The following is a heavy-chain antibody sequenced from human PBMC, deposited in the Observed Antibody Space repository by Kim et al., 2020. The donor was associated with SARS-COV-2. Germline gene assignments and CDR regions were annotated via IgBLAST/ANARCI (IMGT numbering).Heavy chain of an antibody. D-gene: IGHD4-17*01. CDR1: GGTFSSYA. Sequence: SVKVSCKASGGTFSSYAISWVRQAPGQGLEWMGGIIPIFGTANYAQKFQGRVTITADESTSTAYMELSSLRSEDTAVYYCARDGYGDYYFDYWGQGTLVTVSS. V-gene: IGHV1-69*13. J-gene: IGHJ4*02. CDR2: IIPIFGTA. CDR3: ARDGYGDYYFDY.